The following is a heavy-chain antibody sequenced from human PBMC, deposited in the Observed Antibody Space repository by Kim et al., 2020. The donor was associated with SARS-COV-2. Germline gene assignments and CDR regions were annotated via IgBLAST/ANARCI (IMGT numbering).Heavy chain of an antibody. CDR2: ISSSSSYR. CDR3: ARDATYSSSKI. CDR1: GFTFSSYS. J-gene: IGHJ4*02. V-gene: IGHV3-21*01. Sequence: GGSLRLSCAASGFTFSSYSMNWVRQAPGKGLEWVSSISSSSSYRYYADSVKGRFTISRDNAKNSLYLQMNSLRAEDTAVYYCARDATYSSSKIWGQGPLVTVSS. D-gene: IGHD6-13*01.